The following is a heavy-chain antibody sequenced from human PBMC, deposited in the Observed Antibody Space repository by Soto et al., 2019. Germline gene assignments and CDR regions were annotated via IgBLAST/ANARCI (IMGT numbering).Heavy chain of an antibody. CDR2: IDWDDYR. V-gene: IGHV2-70*01. CDR3: ARAPDYYDSSVKIHAFDI. D-gene: IGHD3-22*01. CDR1: WSSHSTSGQR. Sequence: FGPTVVNLQQTRTLNYTLSWSSHSTSGQRVSGIRQPPGQALEWLALIDWDDYRYYSTSLKTRPTSSKDTSKDQVVLTMTNMDPVDTATYYCARAPDYYDSSVKIHAFDIWAQGTMVTVSS. J-gene: IGHJ3*02.